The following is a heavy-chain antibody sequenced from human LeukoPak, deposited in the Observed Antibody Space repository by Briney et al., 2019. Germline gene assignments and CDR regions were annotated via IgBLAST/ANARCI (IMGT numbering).Heavy chain of an antibody. V-gene: IGHV4-34*01. J-gene: IGHJ4*02. CDR3: ARGLGYSYGRGWVAAAGKTATNFDY. CDR2: INHSGST. D-gene: IGHD5-18*01. CDR1: GGSFSGYY. Sequence: SETLSLTCAVYGGSFSGYYWSWIRQPLGKGLEWIGEINHSGSTNYNPSLKSRVTISVDTSKNQFSLKLSSVTAADTAVYYCARGLGYSYGRGWVAAAGKTATNFDYWGQGTLVTVSS.